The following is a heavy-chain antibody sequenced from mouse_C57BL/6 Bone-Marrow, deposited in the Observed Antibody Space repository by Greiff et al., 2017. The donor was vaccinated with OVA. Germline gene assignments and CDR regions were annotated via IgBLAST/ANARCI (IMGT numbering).Heavy chain of an antibody. CDR2: INPSNGGT. CDR1: GYTFTSYW. CDR3: AEGFYDGYYTFAY. V-gene: IGHV1-53*01. J-gene: IGHJ3*01. Sequence: QVQLQQPGTELVKPGASVKLSCKASGYTFTSYWMPWVKQRPGQGLEWIGNINPSNGGTNYNEKFKSKATLTVDKSSSTAYMQLSSLTSEDSAVYYCAEGFYDGYYTFAYWGQGTLVTVSA. D-gene: IGHD2-3*01.